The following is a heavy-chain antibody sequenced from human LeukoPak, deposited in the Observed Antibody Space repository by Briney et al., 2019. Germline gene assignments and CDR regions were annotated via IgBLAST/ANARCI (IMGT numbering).Heavy chain of an antibody. D-gene: IGHD6-6*01. CDR1: GGSVSSGSYY. Sequence: SETLSLTCTVSGGSVSSGSYYWSWIRQPPGKGLEWIGYIYYSGSTNYNPSLKSRVTISVDTSKNQFSLKLSSVTAADTAVYYCARGGSSSGRIDNWGQGTLVTVSS. J-gene: IGHJ4*02. CDR2: IYYSGST. CDR3: ARGGSSSGRIDN. V-gene: IGHV4-61*01.